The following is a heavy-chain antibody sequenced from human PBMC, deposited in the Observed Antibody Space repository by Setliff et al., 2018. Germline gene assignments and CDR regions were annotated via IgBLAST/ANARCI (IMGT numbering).Heavy chain of an antibody. J-gene: IGHJ6*03. Sequence: GASVKVSCKASGGTFSSYGISWVRQAPGQGLEWLGGTIPNFGTTNYAQEFQGRVTIITDESTSTAYMELSSLRFEDTAVYYCAREGVDTRSSTDYRYYVDVWGKGTTVTVSS. D-gene: IGHD5-18*01. CDR1: GGTFSSYG. CDR3: AREGVDTRSSTDYRYYVDV. CDR2: TIPNFGTT. V-gene: IGHV1-69*05.